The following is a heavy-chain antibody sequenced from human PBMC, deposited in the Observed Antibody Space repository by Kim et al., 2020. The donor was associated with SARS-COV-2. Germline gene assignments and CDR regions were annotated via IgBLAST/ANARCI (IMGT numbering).Heavy chain of an antibody. Sequence: GGSLRLSCAASGFTFSAYEMNWVRQAPGKGLEWISYISSFSSTIYYADSVKGRFTISRDNAKNSLYLQMNSLRAEDTAVYYCAKWHEDTNASWGQGTLVTVSS. CDR1: GFTFSAYE. D-gene: IGHD2-2*01. CDR2: ISSFSSTI. J-gene: IGHJ5*02. CDR3: AKWHEDTNAS. V-gene: IGHV3-48*03.